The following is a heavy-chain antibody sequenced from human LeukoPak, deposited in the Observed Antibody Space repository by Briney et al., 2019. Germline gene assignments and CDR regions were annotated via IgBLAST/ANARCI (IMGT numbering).Heavy chain of an antibody. D-gene: IGHD5-12*01. V-gene: IGHV1-18*01. CDR1: GYSFSSYG. Sequence: ASVKVSCKASGYSFSSYGITWVRQAPGRGLEWMGWISAYNDNTKYAQKFQDRVITTRDTSTSTAYMELTRLTSDDTAVYYCARVRLPIVGTIGWFDLSGQGTPVTVSS. CDR2: ISAYNDNT. CDR3: ARVRLPIVGTIGWFDL. J-gene: IGHJ5*02.